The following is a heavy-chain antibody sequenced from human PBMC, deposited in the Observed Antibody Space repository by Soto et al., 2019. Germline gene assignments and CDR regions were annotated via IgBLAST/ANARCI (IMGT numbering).Heavy chain of an antibody. Sequence: QEQLVESGGGVVQPGGSLRLSCVASGFSLINYGMHWVRQAPGKGLEWVAVISYDGNNKYYADSVKGRFTISRDNFKNTLYLQMDSLRAEDTAMYYCAKDHLETTVTTPSYWGQGTLVTVSS. CDR3: AKDHLETTVTTPSY. CDR2: ISYDGNNK. J-gene: IGHJ4*02. V-gene: IGHV3-30*18. D-gene: IGHD4-17*01. CDR1: GFSLINYG.